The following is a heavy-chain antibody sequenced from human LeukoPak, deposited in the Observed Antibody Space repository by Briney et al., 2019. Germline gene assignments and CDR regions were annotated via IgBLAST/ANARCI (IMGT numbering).Heavy chain of an antibody. Sequence: PGGSLRLSCAASGFTLSGNSMHWVRQAPGKGLVWVSISNGDGNTFYADSVKGRFTISRDNAKNTVYLQMNSLRAEDTAVYYCTGSGGNSCWGQGTMVTVSS. CDR1: GFTLSGNS. CDR2: SNGDGNT. D-gene: IGHD6-19*01. CDR3: TGSGGNSC. J-gene: IGHJ3*01. V-gene: IGHV3-74*01.